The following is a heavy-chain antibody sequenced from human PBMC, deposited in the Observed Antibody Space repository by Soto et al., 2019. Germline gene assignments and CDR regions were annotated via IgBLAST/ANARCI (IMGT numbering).Heavy chain of an antibody. CDR1: GFTFSSYA. D-gene: IGHD6-19*01. CDR3: ASRSSGWYALPYYYYGMDV. J-gene: IGHJ6*02. Sequence: GGSLRLSCAASGFTFSSYAMHWVRQAPGKGLEWVAVISYDGSNKYYADSVKGRFTISRDNSKNTLYLQMNSLRAEDTAVYYCASRSSGWYALPYYYYGMDVWGQGTTVTVSS. V-gene: IGHV3-30-3*01. CDR2: ISYDGSNK.